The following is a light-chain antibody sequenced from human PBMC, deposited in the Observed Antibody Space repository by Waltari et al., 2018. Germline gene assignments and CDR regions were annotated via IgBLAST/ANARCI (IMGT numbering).Light chain of an antibody. CDR3: MQRIQLPRT. CDR1: QSLLYSDGKTY. J-gene: IGKJ2*01. CDR2: EVS. Sequence: EIVMTQTQLYLSVTPGQPASISCKSSQSLLYSDGKTYAYWYVQKPGKPPQLLIYEVSKRFAGVPDRFRGSGSGKDFTLQISRVEAEDVGVYYCMQRIQLPRTFGQGTKLEI. V-gene: IGKV2D-29*01.